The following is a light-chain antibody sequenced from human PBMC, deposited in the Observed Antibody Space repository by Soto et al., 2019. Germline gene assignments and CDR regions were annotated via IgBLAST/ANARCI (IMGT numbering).Light chain of an antibody. Sequence: QSALTQPRSVSGSPGQSVTISCTGTSSDVGRYNYVSWYQQHPGKAPKLIIFDVNRRPSGVHDRFSGSKSGNTASLTISGLRADDEADYYCCSYAGSFTYVFGSGAKVTVL. CDR2: DVN. V-gene: IGLV2-11*01. J-gene: IGLJ1*01. CDR3: CSYAGSFTYV. CDR1: SSDVGRYNY.